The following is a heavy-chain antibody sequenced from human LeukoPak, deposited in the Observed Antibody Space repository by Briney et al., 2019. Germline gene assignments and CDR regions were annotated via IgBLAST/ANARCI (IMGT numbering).Heavy chain of an antibody. J-gene: IGHJ5*02. CDR2: IYHSGST. Sequence: SETLSLTCTVSGYSISSGYYWGWIRQPPGKGLEWIGSIYHSGSTYYNPSLKSRVTISVDTSKNQFSLKLSSVTAADTAVYYCARDQMGGATSQGDPWGQRTLVTVSS. CDR1: GYSISSGYY. CDR3: ARDQMGGATSQGDP. D-gene: IGHD1-26*01. V-gene: IGHV4-38-2*02.